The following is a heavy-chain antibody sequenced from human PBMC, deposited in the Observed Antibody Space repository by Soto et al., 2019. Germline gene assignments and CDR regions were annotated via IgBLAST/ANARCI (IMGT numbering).Heavy chain of an antibody. CDR2: INHSGST. CDR1: GGSFSGYY. Sequence: SETLSLTCAVYGGSFSGYYWSWIRQPPGKGLEWIGEINHSGSTNYNPSLKSRVTISVDTSKNQFSLKLSSVTAADTAVYYCARENYDFWSGYYTEYYYYYMDVWGKGTTVTVSS. CDR3: ARENYDFWSGYYTEYYYYYMDV. J-gene: IGHJ6*03. D-gene: IGHD3-3*01. V-gene: IGHV4-34*01.